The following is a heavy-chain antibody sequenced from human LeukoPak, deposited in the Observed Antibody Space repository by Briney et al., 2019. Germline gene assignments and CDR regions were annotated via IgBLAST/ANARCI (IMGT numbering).Heavy chain of an antibody. Sequence: SETLSLTCAVYGGSFSGYYWSWIRQPPGKGLEWIGEINHSGSTNYNPSLKSRVTISVDTSKNQFSLKLSSVTAADTAVYYCARDKTPAQTTEPPNWFDPWGQGTLVTVSS. V-gene: IGHV4-34*01. CDR2: INHSGST. CDR3: ARDKTPAQTTEPPNWFDP. J-gene: IGHJ5*02. CDR1: GGSFSGYY. D-gene: IGHD4-4*01.